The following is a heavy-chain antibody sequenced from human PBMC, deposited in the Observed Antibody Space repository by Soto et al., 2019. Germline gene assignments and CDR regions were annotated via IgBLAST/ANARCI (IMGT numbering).Heavy chain of an antibody. CDR3: ASEIPNWKEVDY. D-gene: IGHD1-20*01. CDR2: INHSGST. J-gene: IGHJ4*02. Sequence: KSSETLSLTCAVYGGSFSGYYWSWIRQPPGKGLEWIGEINHSGSTNYNPSLKSRVTISVDTSKNQFSLKLSSVTAADTAVYYCASEIPNWKEVDYWGQGTLVTVSS. CDR1: GGSFSGYY. V-gene: IGHV4-34*01.